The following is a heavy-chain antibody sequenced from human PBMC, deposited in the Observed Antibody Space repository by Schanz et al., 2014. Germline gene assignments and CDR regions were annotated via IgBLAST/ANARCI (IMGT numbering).Heavy chain of an antibody. V-gene: IGHV3-30*18. CDR2: ISYDGRHK. CDR3: AKDDTQVNGMDV. J-gene: IGHJ6*02. Sequence: QVRLVESGGGVVQPGGSLRLSCAASGFTFSGYGMHWVRQAPGKGLEWVAIISYDGRHKNYADSVKGRFTISRDNSKNTLHLQMNSLRVEDTAVYYCAKDDTQVNGMDVWGQGTTVTVSS. CDR1: GFTFSGYG.